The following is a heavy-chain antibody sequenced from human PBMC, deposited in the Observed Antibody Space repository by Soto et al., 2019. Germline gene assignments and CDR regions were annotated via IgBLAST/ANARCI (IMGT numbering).Heavy chain of an antibody. Sequence: KPGGSLRLPCAASGFTFSSYSMNWVRQAPGKGLEWVSSISSSSSYIYYADSVKGRFTISRDNAKNSLYLQMNSLRAEDTAVYYCARVNYYDSSGYYNSFDYWGQGTLVTVSS. D-gene: IGHD3-22*01. J-gene: IGHJ4*02. CDR3: ARVNYYDSSGYYNSFDY. CDR2: ISSSSSYI. CDR1: GFTFSSYS. V-gene: IGHV3-21*01.